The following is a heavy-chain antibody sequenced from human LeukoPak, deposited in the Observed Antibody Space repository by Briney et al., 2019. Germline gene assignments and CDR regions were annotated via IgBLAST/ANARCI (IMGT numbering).Heavy chain of an antibody. V-gene: IGHV4-30-2*01. CDR3: ARYNYGFGWFDP. CDR1: GGSISSGGYS. Sequence: SQTLSLTCAVSGGSISSGGYSWSWIRQPPGKGLEWIGYIYHSGSTYYNPSLKSRVTISVDRSKNQFSLKLSSVTAADTAVYYCARYNYGFGWFDPWGQGTLVIVSS. D-gene: IGHD5-18*01. CDR2: IYHSGST. J-gene: IGHJ5*02.